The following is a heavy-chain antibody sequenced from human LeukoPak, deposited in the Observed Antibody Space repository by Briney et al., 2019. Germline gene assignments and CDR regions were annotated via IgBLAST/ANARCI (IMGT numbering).Heavy chain of an antibody. CDR2: INPSGGST. CDR1: GYTFTSYY. Sequence: ASVKVSCKASGYTFTSYYMYWVRQAPGQGLEWMGVINPSGGSTSYAQKFEGRVTVTRDTSTSTVSMELSSLRSEDTAVYYCARGAVAVLRSWFDPWGQGTMVIVSS. J-gene: IGHJ5*02. CDR3: ARGAVAVLRSWFDP. V-gene: IGHV1-46*01. D-gene: IGHD6-19*01.